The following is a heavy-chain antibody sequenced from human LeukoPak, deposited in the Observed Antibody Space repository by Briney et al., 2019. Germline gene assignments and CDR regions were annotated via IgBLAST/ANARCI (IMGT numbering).Heavy chain of an antibody. CDR1: GFTFSSYA. J-gene: IGHJ5*02. V-gene: IGHV3-23*01. CDR3: AKSGSAGYKLLSNNWFDP. Sequence: GGSLRLSCAASGFTFSSYAMSWVRQAPGKGLEWVSAISGSGGSTYYADSVKGRFTISRDNSKNTLYLQMNSLRAEDTAVYYCAKSGSAGYKLLSNNWFDPWGQGTLVTVSS. CDR2: ISGSGGST. D-gene: IGHD2-2*01.